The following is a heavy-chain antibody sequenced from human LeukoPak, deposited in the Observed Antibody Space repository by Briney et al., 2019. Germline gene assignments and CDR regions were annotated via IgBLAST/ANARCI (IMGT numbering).Heavy chain of an antibody. Sequence: RITMSVDTSKNQFYLNLSSVTAADTAVYYCARFFWSGSNRLDYWGQGTVVTVSS. V-gene: IGHV4-34*10. CDR3: ARFFWSGSNRLDY. J-gene: IGHJ4*02. D-gene: IGHD3-3*01.